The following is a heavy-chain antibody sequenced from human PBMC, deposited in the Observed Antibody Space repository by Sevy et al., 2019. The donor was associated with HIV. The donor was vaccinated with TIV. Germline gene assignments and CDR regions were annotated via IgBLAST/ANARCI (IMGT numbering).Heavy chain of an antibody. D-gene: IGHD5-18*01. CDR3: ARDPHALRGYSYGPAPIDY. CDR2: ISAYNGNT. V-gene: IGHV1-18*04. CDR1: GYTFTSYG. Sequence: ASVKVSCKASGYTFTSYGISWVRQAPGQGLEWMGWISAYNGNTNYAQKLQGRVTMTTDTSTSTAYMELRSLRSDDTAVYYSARDPHALRGYSYGPAPIDYWGQGTLVTVSS. J-gene: IGHJ4*02.